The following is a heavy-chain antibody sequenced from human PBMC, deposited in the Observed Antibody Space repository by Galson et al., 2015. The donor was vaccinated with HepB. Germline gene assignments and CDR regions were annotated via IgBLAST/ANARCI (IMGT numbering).Heavy chain of an antibody. CDR3: AVEWVEMATSPRLYTDAFDI. CDR1: GYTFTDYS. V-gene: IGHV1-2*02. Sequence: SVKVSCKASGYTFTDYSMNWVRQAPGQGLEWMGWINPNSRDTNYAQKFQGRVIMTRDTSISTAYMELSRLRSDDTAVYYCAVEWVEMATSPRLYTDAFDIWGNGTMVTVSS. CDR2: INPNSRDT. J-gene: IGHJ3*02. D-gene: IGHD5-24*01.